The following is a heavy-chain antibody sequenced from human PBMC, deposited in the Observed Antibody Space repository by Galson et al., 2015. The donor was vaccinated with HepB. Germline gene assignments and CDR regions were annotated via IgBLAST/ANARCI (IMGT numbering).Heavy chain of an antibody. CDR1: GYTFTSYG. CDR2: ISAYNGNT. V-gene: IGHV1-18*01. J-gene: IGHJ4*02. Sequence: SVKVSCKASGYTFTSYGISWVRQAPGQGLEWMGWISAYNGNTNYAQKLQGRVTMTTDTSTSTAYMELRSLRSDDTAVYYCARDKVRYYDSSGQTADYWGQGTLVTVSS. CDR3: ARDKVRYYDSSGQTADY. D-gene: IGHD3-22*01.